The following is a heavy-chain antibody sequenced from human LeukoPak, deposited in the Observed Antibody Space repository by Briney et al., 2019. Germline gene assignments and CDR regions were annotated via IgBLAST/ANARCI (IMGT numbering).Heavy chain of an antibody. CDR2: INHSGST. Sequence: SETLSLTCAVYGGSFSGYYWSWIRQPPGKGLEWIGEINHSGSTNYNPSLKSRVTISVGTSKNQFSLKLSSVTAADTAVYYCAGGRSVDTAMVTYYWGQGTLVTVSS. V-gene: IGHV4-34*01. CDR3: AGGRSVDTAMVTYY. CDR1: GGSFSGYY. J-gene: IGHJ4*02. D-gene: IGHD5-18*01.